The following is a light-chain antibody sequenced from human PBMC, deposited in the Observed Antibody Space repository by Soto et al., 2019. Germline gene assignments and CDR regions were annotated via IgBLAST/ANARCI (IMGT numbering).Light chain of an antibody. Sequence: EIVLTQSPGTLSLSPGERATLSCRASQSVRSSYLAWYQQKPGQPPRVLIYGASSRATGIPDRFSGSGSGTDFTLTISRLEPEDFAVYYCQQYTSSPWTFGQGTKVEIK. CDR3: QQYTSSPWT. CDR1: QSVRSSY. CDR2: GAS. J-gene: IGKJ1*01. V-gene: IGKV3-20*01.